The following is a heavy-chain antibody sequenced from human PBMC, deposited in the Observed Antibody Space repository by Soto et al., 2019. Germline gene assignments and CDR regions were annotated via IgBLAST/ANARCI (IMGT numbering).Heavy chain of an antibody. V-gene: IGHV3-23*01. CDR3: AKDSGPVVVTADYFDY. CDR1: GFTFSSYA. J-gene: IGHJ4*02. D-gene: IGHD2-21*02. Sequence: LRLSCAASGFTFSSYAMSWVRQAPGKGLEWVSAISGSGGSTYYADSVKGRFTISRDNSKNTLYLQMNSLRAEDTSVYYCAKDSGPVVVTADYFDYWGQGTLVTVSS. CDR2: ISGSGGST.